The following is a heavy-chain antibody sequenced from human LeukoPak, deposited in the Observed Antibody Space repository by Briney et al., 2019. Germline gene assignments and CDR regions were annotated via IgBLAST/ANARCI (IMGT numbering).Heavy chain of an antibody. CDR1: GGSISSSDYY. V-gene: IGHV4-39*07. D-gene: IGHD2-8*01. CDR2: IYYTGSS. CDR3: ARENYCTNGVCWAFDP. J-gene: IGHJ5*02. Sequence: SETLSLTCTVSGGSISSSDYYWGWIRQPPGKGLGWIGNIYYTGSSSYSSSLKSRVTISVDTSKNQFSLQLSSVTAADTAVYYCARENYCTNGVCWAFDPWGQGTLVTVSS.